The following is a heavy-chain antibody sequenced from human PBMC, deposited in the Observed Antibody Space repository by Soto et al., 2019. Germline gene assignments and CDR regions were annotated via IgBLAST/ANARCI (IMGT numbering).Heavy chain of an antibody. CDR1: GGTFSSYA. J-gene: IGHJ5*02. CDR2: IIPIFGTA. CDR3: ARDSVPRSGPGYNWFDP. V-gene: IGHV1-69*13. Sequence: ASVKVSCKASGGTFSSYAISWVRQAPGQGLEWMGGIIPIFGTANYAQKFQGRVTITADESTSTAYMELSSLRSEDTAVYYCARDSVPRSGPGYNWFDPWGQGTLVTVSS.